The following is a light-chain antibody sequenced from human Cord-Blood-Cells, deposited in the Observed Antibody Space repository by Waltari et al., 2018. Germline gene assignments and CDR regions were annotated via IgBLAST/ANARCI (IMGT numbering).Light chain of an antibody. CDR1: GSEVGSYNL. J-gene: IGLJ3*02. CDR3: CSDAGSSTFV. CDR2: EGS. V-gene: IGLV2-23*01. Sequence: QSALTQPASVSGSPGQSPTISCTGTGSEVGSYNLFSWYQQHPGKAPKLMMYEGSKRPSGVSNRFSGSKSGNTASLTISGLQAEDEADYYCCSDAGSSTFVFGGGTKLTVL.